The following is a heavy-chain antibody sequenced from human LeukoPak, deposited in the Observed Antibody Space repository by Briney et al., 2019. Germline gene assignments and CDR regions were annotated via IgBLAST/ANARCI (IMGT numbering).Heavy chain of an antibody. Sequence: SVKVSCKASGGTFSTYAITWVRQAPGQGLEWMGGIIPIFGTTNYAQEFQGRVTITTDESTTTAYKELSSLRSEDTAVYYCARGANNWGLRFGTFDSWGQGTLVIVSS. CDR1: GGTFSTYA. V-gene: IGHV1-69*05. CDR3: ARGANNWGLRFGTFDS. CDR2: IIPIFGTT. D-gene: IGHD5-12*01. J-gene: IGHJ4*02.